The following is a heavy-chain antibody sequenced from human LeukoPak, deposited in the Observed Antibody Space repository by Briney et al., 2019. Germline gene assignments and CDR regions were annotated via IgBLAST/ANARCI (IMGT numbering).Heavy chain of an antibody. D-gene: IGHD3-10*01. CDR3: ANGGGGSGNFYYFDY. V-gene: IGHV3-21*01. CDR2: ISSSSSYI. CDR1: GFTFSSYS. Sequence: GGSLRLSCAASGFTFSSYSMNWVRQAPGKGLEWVSSISSSSSYIYYADSVKGRFTISRDNSKNTLYLQMNSLRAEDAAVYYCANGGGGSGNFYYFDYWGQGTLVTVSS. J-gene: IGHJ4*02.